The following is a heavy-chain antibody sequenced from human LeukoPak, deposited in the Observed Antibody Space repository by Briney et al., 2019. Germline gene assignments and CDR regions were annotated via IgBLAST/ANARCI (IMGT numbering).Heavy chain of an antibody. CDR3: ARVVPAAEGLS. V-gene: IGHV3-21*01. CDR2: ISSNSSDI. Sequence: GGSLRLSCAASGFTFSSYSMNWVRQAPGKGLEWVSSISSNSSDIYYADSVKGRFTISRDNAKNSLYLQMNSLRAEDTAVYYCARVVPAAEGLSWGQGTLVTVSS. J-gene: IGHJ4*02. D-gene: IGHD2-2*01. CDR1: GFTFSSYS.